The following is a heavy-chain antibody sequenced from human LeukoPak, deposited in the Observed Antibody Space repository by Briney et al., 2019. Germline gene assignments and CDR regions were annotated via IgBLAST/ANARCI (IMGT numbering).Heavy chain of an antibody. CDR3: ARLFVGSSTGRSLDY. J-gene: IGHJ4*02. Sequence: SETLSLTCTVSGGSISSSSYYWGWIRQPPGKGLEWIGSIHYSGSTYYNPSLKSRVTISVDTSKNQFSLKLSSVTAADTAVYYCARLFVGSSTGRSLDYWGQGTLVTVSS. CDR1: GGSISSSSYY. D-gene: IGHD6-13*01. V-gene: IGHV4-39*01. CDR2: IHYSGST.